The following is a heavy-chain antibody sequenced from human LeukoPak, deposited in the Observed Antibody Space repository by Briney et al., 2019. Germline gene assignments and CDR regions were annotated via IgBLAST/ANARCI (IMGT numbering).Heavy chain of an antibody. J-gene: IGHJ4*02. V-gene: IGHV3-23*01. Sequence: GGSRRLACAASGFTFGSYAMSWVRQAPGKGLEWVSAVSGSGGSTYYADSVKGRFTISRDNSKNTLYLQMNSLRAEDTAVYYCAKDRGGQLWLPIVGYFDYWGQGTLVTVSS. CDR2: VSGSGGST. CDR1: GFTFGSYA. CDR3: AKDRGGQLWLPIVGYFDY. D-gene: IGHD5-18*01.